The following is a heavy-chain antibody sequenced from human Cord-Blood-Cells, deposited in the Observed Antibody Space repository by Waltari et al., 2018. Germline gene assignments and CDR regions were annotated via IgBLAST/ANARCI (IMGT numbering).Heavy chain of an antibody. CDR2: IKQDGSEK. Sequence: EVQLVESGGGLVQPGGSLRLSCAASGFTFSSYWLSWVRQAPGKGLEWVANIKQDGSEKYYVDSVKGRFTISRDNAKNSLYLQMNSLRAEDTAVYYCARAPDFWYFDLWGRGTLVTVSS. J-gene: IGHJ2*01. CDR1: GFTFSSYW. CDR3: ARAPDFWYFDL. V-gene: IGHV3-7*01. D-gene: IGHD2-21*02.